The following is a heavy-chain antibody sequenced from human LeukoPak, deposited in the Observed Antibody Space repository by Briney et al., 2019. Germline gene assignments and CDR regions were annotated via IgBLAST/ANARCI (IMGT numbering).Heavy chain of an antibody. Sequence: GASVKVSCKASGYTFTSYDINWVRQATGQGLEWMGWMNPNSGNTGYAQKFQGRVTMTGNTSISTAYMELSSLRSEDTAVYYCARALRNRYGSGSYYNWFDPWGQGTLVTVSS. J-gene: IGHJ5*02. V-gene: IGHV1-8*01. CDR1: GYTFTSYD. CDR2: MNPNSGNT. D-gene: IGHD3-10*01. CDR3: ARALRNRYGSGSYYNWFDP.